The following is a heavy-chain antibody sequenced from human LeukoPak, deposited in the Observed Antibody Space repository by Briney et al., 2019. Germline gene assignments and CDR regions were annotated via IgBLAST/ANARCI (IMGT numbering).Heavy chain of an antibody. J-gene: IGHJ4*02. D-gene: IGHD6-13*01. CDR3: ARGQQQLGNFDY. V-gene: IGHV4-59*01. CDR2: IYYSGST. CDR1: GGSISSYY. Sequence: SETLSLTCTVSGGSISSYYWSWIRQPPGKGLEWIGYIYYSGSTNYNPSLKSRVTISVDTSKNQFSLKLSSVTAADTAVYYCARGQQQLGNFDYWGQGTLATVSS.